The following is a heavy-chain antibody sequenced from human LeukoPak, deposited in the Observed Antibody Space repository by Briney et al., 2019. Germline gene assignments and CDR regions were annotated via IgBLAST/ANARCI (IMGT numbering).Heavy chain of an antibody. D-gene: IGHD2-21*02. CDR2: IKQDGSER. V-gene: IGHV3-7*02. Sequence: GGSLRLSCAASGFTFTSYATSGVPQAPGKGLEWVANIKQDGSERYYVDSVKGRFTISRDNAKNSLYLQMNSLRAEDTAVYHCMMSLTAHYFYGMDVWDQRSTVTVSS. J-gene: IGHJ6*02. CDR1: GFTFTSYA. CDR3: MMSLTAHYFYGMDV.